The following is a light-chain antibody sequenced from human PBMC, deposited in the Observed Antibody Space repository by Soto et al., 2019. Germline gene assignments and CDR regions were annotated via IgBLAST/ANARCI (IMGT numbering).Light chain of an antibody. CDR3: QQYNSYPWT. V-gene: IGKV1-16*01. CDR1: QDISNY. Sequence: DIQMTQSLSSLSASVGDRVTITCQASQDISNYLNWYQQKPGKAPKLLIYDVSSLESGVPSRFSGSGSGTEFTLAISSLQPDDFATYYCQQYNSYPWTFGQGTKVDIK. CDR2: DVS. J-gene: IGKJ1*01.